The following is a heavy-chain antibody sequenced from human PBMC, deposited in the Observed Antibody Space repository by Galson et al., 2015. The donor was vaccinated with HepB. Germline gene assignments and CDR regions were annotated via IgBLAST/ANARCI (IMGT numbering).Heavy chain of an antibody. V-gene: IGHV4-39*07. CDR1: GGSISSSSYY. CDR2: IYYSGST. J-gene: IGHJ4*02. Sequence: LSLTCTVSGGSISSSSYYWSWIRQPPGKGLEWIGSIYYSGSTYYNPSLKSRVTISVDTSKNQFSLKLSSVTAADTAVYYCARVDYGSGSGEFDYWGQGTLVTVSS. D-gene: IGHD3-10*01. CDR3: ARVDYGSGSGEFDY.